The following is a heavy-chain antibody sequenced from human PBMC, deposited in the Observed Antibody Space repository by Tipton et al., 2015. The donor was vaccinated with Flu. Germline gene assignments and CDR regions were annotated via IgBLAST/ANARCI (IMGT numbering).Heavy chain of an antibody. J-gene: IGHJ4*02. CDR2: NYSSGST. Sequence: TLSLTCTVSGGSLSSFYWSWIRQPAGKGLEWIGRNYSSGSTKYSPAFKSRVTLSVDTSKNQFSLNLSSVTASDTALYFCARCSGSGTDVIYDYWGQGTLVTVSS. V-gene: IGHV4-4*07. CDR1: GGSLSSFY. CDR3: ARCSGSGTDVIYDY. D-gene: IGHD3-10*02.